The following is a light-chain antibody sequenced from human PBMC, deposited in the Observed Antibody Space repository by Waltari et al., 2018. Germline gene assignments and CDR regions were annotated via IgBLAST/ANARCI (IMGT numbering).Light chain of an antibody. J-gene: IGKJ4*01. CDR1: HSVYND. V-gene: IGKV3-15*01. Sequence: ETVMTQSPATLSVSPGERATLSCRASHSVYNDLAWYQQKPGQAPRLLIYGASTRATGFPARFSGSGSGSEFTLTISSLQSEDSAVYYCQQYDNWPLTFGGGTKVEIK. CDR3: QQYDNWPLT. CDR2: GAS.